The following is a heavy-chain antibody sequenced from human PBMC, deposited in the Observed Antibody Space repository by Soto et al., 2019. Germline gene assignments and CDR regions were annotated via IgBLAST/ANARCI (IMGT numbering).Heavy chain of an antibody. V-gene: IGHV1-69*02. J-gene: IGHJ1*01. Sequence: QVQLVQSGAEVKKPGSSVKVSCKASGGTFSSYTISWVRQAPGQGLEWMGRIIPILGIANYAQKFQGRVTITADKSTSTAYMELSSLRSEDTAVYYCASTGGDSAEYFQHWAQGTLVNVSS. CDR1: GGTFSSYT. D-gene: IGHD3-10*01. CDR3: ASTGGDSAEYFQH. CDR2: IIPILGIA.